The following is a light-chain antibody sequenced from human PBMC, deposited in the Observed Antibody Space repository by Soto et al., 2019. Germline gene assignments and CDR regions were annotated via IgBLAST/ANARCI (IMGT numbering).Light chain of an antibody. V-gene: IGLV3-25*03. CDR1: ALPKQY. CDR3: QSADSNNTYVV. CDR2: KDS. J-gene: IGLJ2*01. Sequence: SYELTQPPSVSVSPGQTARITCSGDALPKQYAYWYQQKPGQAPVLETYKDSERPSGIPERFSGSSSGTTVTLTISGVQAEDEADYYCQSADSNNTYVVFGGGTKVTVL.